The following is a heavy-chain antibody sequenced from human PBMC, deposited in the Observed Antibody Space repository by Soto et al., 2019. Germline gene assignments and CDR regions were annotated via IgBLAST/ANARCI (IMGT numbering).Heavy chain of an antibody. V-gene: IGHV3-30*18. CDR2: ISFVGSNS. CDR3: VKESRVSVPAAIGSMDV. Sequence: PGGSLRLSCAASGFTFSSCAMGWVRQAPGKGLEWVALISFVGSNSYYADSVKGRFTISRDNSKNTLYLQMNSLRAEDTAMYYCVKESRVSVPAAIGSMDVWGQGTTVTVSS. D-gene: IGHD2-2*02. CDR1: GFTFSSCA. J-gene: IGHJ6*02.